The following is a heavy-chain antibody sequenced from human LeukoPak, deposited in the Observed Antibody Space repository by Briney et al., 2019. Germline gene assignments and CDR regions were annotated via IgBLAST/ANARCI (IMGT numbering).Heavy chain of an antibody. CDR3: TKSDGSGLIRI. V-gene: IGHV4-39*07. Sequence: SETLSLTCTVSGDSLTGYYWGWIRQPPGKGLGWIGNIYYTGNTYYNPSLKSRVTISLDTSKNQFSLKVIYMTAADTAVYYCTKSDGSGLIRICGRGTMVTVSS. CDR2: IYYTGNT. J-gene: IGHJ3*02. CDR1: GDSLTGYY. D-gene: IGHD3-22*01.